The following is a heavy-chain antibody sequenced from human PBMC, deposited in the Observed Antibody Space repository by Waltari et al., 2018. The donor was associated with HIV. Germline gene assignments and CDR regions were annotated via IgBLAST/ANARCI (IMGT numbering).Heavy chain of an antibody. D-gene: IGHD6-6*01. CDR1: GFTFRRYA. V-gene: IGHV3-23*04. J-gene: IGHJ4*02. CDR2: ISGSGGST. Sequence: EVQMVESGGGLVQPGGSLRPSCAAPGFTFRRYALSWVRHAPGKGLEWVSVISGSGGSTYYADFVKGRFTISRDNSKNTLYLQMNSLRAEDTAVYYCAKEGIAGRPSVPDYWGQGTLVTVSS. CDR3: AKEGIAGRPSVPDY.